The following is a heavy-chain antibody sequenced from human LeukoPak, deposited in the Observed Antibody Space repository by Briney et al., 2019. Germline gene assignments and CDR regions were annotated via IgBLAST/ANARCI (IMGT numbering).Heavy chain of an antibody. J-gene: IGHJ6*03. V-gene: IGHV3-7*01. D-gene: IGHD3-10*02. Sequence: GGSLRPSCAASGFTFSSYAMSWVRQAPGKGLEWVANIKQDGSEKYYVDSVKGRFTISRDNAKNSLYLQMNSLRAEDTAVYYCARAGRKSRGVDLVRKKETGYYYYMDVWGKGTTVTVSS. CDR2: IKQDGSEK. CDR3: ARAGRKSRGVDLVRKKETGYYYYMDV. CDR1: GFTFSSYA.